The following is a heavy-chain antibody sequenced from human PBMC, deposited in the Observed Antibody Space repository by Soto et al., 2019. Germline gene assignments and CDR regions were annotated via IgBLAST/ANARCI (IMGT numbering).Heavy chain of an antibody. CDR2: IYSSENT. Sequence: SETLSLTCTVSGGSVSSSSYSWGWIRQSPGKGLEWIGTIYSSENTYYNPSLLSRVTISVDTSKNEFSLKLSSVTAADTAVYYCARVLDTVAGTTGYYYYGMDVWGQGTTVTVSS. CDR1: GGSVSSSSYS. V-gene: IGHV4-39*01. CDR3: ARVLDTVAGTTGYYYYGMDV. D-gene: IGHD6-19*01. J-gene: IGHJ6*02.